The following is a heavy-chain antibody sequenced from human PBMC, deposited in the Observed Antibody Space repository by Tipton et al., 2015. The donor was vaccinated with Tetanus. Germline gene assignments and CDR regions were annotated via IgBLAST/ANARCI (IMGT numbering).Heavy chain of an antibody. CDR2: IKQDGSDK. CDR3: AKRGQQWVVSSYFDS. J-gene: IGHJ4*02. CDR1: GFTFSNYW. D-gene: IGHD6-19*01. V-gene: IGHV3-7*03. Sequence: SLRLSCAASGFTFSNYWMSWVRQAPGRGLEWVASIKQDGSDKNYVDSVKGRFTISRDNAKNSLYLQMNSLGAEDTTVYFCAKRGQQWVVSSYFDSWGQGTLVAVSS.